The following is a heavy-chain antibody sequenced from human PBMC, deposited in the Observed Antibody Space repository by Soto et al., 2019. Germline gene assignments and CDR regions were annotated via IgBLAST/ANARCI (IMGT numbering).Heavy chain of an antibody. Sequence: GGSLRLSCAASGFTFSSYAMSWVRQAPGKGLEWVSAISGSGGSTYYADSVKGRFTISRDNSKNTLYLQMNSLRAEDTAVYYCEKDGINGSSNSNWFDPWGQGTLVTVSS. CDR3: EKDGINGSSNSNWFDP. D-gene: IGHD1-1*01. CDR2: ISGSGGST. V-gene: IGHV3-23*01. J-gene: IGHJ5*02. CDR1: GFTFSSYA.